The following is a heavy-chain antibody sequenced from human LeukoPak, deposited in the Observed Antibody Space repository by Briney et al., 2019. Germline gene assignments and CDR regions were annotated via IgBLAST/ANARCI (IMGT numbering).Heavy chain of an antibody. Sequence: GASVKVSCKASGYTFTGYYMYWVRQAPGQGLEWMGWINPNSGGTNYAQKFQGRVTMTRDTSISTAYMELSRLRSDDTAVYYCARSRSPTYYYDSSGYYYSFFDYWGQGTLVTVSS. D-gene: IGHD3-22*01. V-gene: IGHV1-2*02. J-gene: IGHJ4*02. CDR2: INPNSGGT. CDR1: GYTFTGYY. CDR3: ARSRSPTYYYDSSGYYYSFFDY.